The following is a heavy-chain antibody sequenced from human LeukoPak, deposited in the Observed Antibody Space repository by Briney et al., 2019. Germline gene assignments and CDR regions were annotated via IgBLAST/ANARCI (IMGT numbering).Heavy chain of an antibody. CDR3: ARRYCSSTSCYHPSGAFDI. Sequence: SVTVSCKAPGGTFTDYSISWVRQAPGQGLEWMGRIIPILDQSNYAQKFQGRVTFTADKSTTTASMELSSLKSDDTAVYYCARRYCSSTSCYHPSGAFDIWGQGTMVTVSS. V-gene: IGHV1-69*02. CDR2: IIPILDQS. J-gene: IGHJ3*02. D-gene: IGHD2-2*01. CDR1: GGTFTDYS.